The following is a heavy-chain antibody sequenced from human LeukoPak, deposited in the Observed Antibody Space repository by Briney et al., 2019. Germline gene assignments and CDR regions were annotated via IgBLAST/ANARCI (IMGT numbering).Heavy chain of an antibody. CDR1: GGSISSYY. Sequence: SETLSLTCTVSGGSISSYYWSWIRQPPGKGLEWIGYIYYSGSTNYNPSLKSRVTISVDTSKNQFSLKLSSVTAADTAVYYCARGDGDNDAFDIWGQGTMVTVSS. V-gene: IGHV4-59*01. D-gene: IGHD4-17*01. CDR3: ARGDGDNDAFDI. CDR2: IYYSGST. J-gene: IGHJ3*02.